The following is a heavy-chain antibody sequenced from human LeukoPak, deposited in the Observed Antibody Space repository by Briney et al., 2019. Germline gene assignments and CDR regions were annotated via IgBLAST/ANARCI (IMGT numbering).Heavy chain of an antibody. V-gene: IGHV4-38-2*01. Sequence: SETLSPTCAVSGYSISSGYYWGWIRQPPGKGLEWIGSIYHSGSTYYNPSLKSRVTISVDTSKNQFSLKLSSVTAADTAVYYCARTNSAYYYMDVWGKGTTVTVSS. CDR1: GYSISSGYY. J-gene: IGHJ6*03. CDR2: IYHSGST. CDR3: ARTNSAYYYMDV. D-gene: IGHD2/OR15-2a*01.